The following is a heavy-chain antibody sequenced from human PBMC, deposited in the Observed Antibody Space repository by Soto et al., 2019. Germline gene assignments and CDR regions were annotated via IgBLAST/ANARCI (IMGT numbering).Heavy chain of an antibody. Sequence: GGSLRLSCAASGFTFSSYGMHWVRQAPGKGLEWVAVISYDGGNKYYADSVKGRFTISRDNSKHTLYLQMNSLRAEDTAVYYCAIRRKRTIFGVDSAGYFDYWGQGTLVTVSS. CDR1: GFTFSSYG. J-gene: IGHJ4*02. D-gene: IGHD3-3*01. CDR2: ISYDGGNK. CDR3: AIRRKRTIFGVDSAGYFDY. V-gene: IGHV3-30*03.